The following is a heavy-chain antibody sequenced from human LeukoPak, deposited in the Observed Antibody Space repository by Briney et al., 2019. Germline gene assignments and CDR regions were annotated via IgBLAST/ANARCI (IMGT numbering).Heavy chain of an antibody. D-gene: IGHD6-13*01. V-gene: IGHV1-69*04. CDR1: GGTFSSYT. Sequence: SGKVSCKASGGTFSSYTISWVRQAPGQGLEWMGRIIPILGIANYARKFQGRVTITADQSTSTAYMELSSLRSEDTAVYYCARDLQQLVSPDAFDIWGQGTMVTVSS. J-gene: IGHJ3*02. CDR2: IIPILGIA. CDR3: ARDLQQLVSPDAFDI.